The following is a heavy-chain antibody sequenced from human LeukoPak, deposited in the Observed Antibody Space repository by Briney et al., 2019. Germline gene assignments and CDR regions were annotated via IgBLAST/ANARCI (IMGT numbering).Heavy chain of an antibody. Sequence: GGSLRLSCAASGFTFSDHYMDWVRQAPGKGLEWVGRTRNKANSYTTEYAASVKGRFTISRDDSKNSLYLQMNSLKTEDTAVYYCASRTAGGSGSAFDYWGQGALVTVSS. CDR2: TRNKANSYTT. CDR3: ASRTAGGSGSAFDY. D-gene: IGHD3-10*01. CDR1: GFTFSDHY. J-gene: IGHJ4*02. V-gene: IGHV3-72*01.